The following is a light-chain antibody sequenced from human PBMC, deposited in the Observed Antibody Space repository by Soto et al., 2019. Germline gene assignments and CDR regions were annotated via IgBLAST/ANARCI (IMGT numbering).Light chain of an antibody. CDR3: HKYNSDPL. CDR2: LAS. V-gene: IGKV1-27*01. CDR1: QGISNY. J-gene: IGKJ4*01. Sequence: DIQMTQSPSSLSASVGDRVTITCRTSQGISNYLAWYQQKSGKAPKLLIYLASTLRSGVSSRFSGSRSGTDFTLTISSLQPEDAATYYCHKYNSDPLFGGGTKVDIK.